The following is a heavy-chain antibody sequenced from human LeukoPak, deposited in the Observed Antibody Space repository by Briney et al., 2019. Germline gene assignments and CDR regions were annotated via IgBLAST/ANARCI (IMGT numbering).Heavy chain of an antibody. Sequence: SETLSLTCTVSGGSISIYYWSCIRRPAGKGLEGIGGIYSSGSTNYNPSLKSRVTMSVDMSRNQFSLKLSSVTAADTAVYYCARVSPGGNSDYLGQGTLVTVSS. CDR1: GGSISIYY. CDR2: IYSSGST. D-gene: IGHD4-23*01. CDR3: ARVSPGGNSDY. V-gene: IGHV4-4*07. J-gene: IGHJ4*02.